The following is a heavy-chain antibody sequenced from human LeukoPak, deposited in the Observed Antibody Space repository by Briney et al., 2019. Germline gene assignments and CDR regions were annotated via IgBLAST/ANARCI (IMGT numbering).Heavy chain of an antibody. CDR2: ISGSGGST. CDR3: AKDVGHNWFDP. Sequence: GASLRLSCAASGFTFSSYAMSWVRQAPGKGLEWVSVISGSGGSTYYADSVKGRFTFSRDNSKNTLYLQMNSLRAEDTAVYYCAKDVGHNWFDPWGQGTLVTVSS. J-gene: IGHJ5*02. V-gene: IGHV3-23*01. D-gene: IGHD1-26*01. CDR1: GFTFSSYA.